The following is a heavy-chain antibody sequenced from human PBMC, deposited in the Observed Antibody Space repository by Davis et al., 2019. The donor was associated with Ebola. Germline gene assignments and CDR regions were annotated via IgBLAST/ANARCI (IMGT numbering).Heavy chain of an antibody. CDR3: ARGLGPRHYYGSGSYYKG. V-gene: IGHV4-34*01. CDR1: GVSLSGYF. CDR2: INHGGAA. J-gene: IGHJ4*02. Sequence: SETLSLTCAVYGVSLSGYFWTWIRQSPGKGLEWIGEINHGGAATYNPSLKSRVTISIDTSKNQFSLRLTSVTAADTAVYYCARGLGPRHYYGSGSYYKGWGQGTLVTVSS. D-gene: IGHD3-10*01.